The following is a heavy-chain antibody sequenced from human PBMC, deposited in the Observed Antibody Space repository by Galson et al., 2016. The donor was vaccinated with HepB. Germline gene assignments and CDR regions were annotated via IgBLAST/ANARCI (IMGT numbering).Heavy chain of an antibody. Sequence: SVKVSCKVSGYTLTELSMHWVRQAPGKGLEWMGGFDPEDGETIYAQKFQGRVTMTEDTSTDTAYLELSSLRSEDTAVYFCAKVGWNTYYYYVMDVWGQGTTVTVSS. J-gene: IGHJ6*02. CDR3: AKVGWNTYYYYVMDV. V-gene: IGHV1-24*01. CDR1: GYTLTELS. CDR2: FDPEDGET. D-gene: IGHD1-1*01.